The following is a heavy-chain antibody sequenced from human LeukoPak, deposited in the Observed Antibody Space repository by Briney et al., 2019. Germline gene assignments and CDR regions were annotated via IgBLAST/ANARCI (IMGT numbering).Heavy chain of an antibody. CDR2: IYYSGST. CDR1: GGSISSYY. J-gene: IGHJ4*02. V-gene: IGHV4-59*01. Sequence: SETLSLTCTVSGGSISSYYWSWIRQPPGKGLEWIGYIYYSGSTNYNPSLKSRVTISVDTSKNQFSLKLSSVTAADTAVYYCARGGVVRPRPYFDYWGQGTLVTVSS. CDR3: ARGGVVRPRPYFDY. D-gene: IGHD2-15*01.